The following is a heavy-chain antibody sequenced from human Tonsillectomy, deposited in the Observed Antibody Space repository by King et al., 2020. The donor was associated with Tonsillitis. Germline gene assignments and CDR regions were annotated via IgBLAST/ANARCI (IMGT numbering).Heavy chain of an antibody. V-gene: IGHV3-30*03. Sequence: VQLVXSGGGVVQPGRSLRLSCATSGFIFSSHGMHWVRQTPGKGLEWVAVISYDGSHKYYADXVKGRFTISRDNPKRTLYLQMNSLRTEDTAVYYCARGPXXLLRXTFDXWGXXXXVTXSS. CDR1: GFIFSSHG. CDR3: ARGPXXLLRXTFDX. D-gene: IGHD2-15*01. CDR2: ISYDGSHK. J-gene: IGHJ4*02.